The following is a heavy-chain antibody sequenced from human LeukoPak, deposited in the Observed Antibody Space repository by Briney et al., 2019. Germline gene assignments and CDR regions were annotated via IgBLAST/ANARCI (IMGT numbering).Heavy chain of an antibody. D-gene: IGHD2/OR15-2a*01. Sequence: PSETLSLTCTVSGGSINNYYWSWIRQPPGKGLEWIGYFSYTGSTYYNPSVKSRVSISVDTSKNQFSLKLTSVTAADTAVYYCARALNGYFYAFDSWGQGTLVTVFS. CDR2: FSYTGST. CDR3: ARALNGYFYAFDS. CDR1: GGSINNYY. V-gene: IGHV4-30-4*08. J-gene: IGHJ4*02.